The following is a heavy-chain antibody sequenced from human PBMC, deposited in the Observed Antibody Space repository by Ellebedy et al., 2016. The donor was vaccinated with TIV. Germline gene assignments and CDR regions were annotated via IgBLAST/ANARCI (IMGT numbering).Heavy chain of an antibody. J-gene: IGHJ6*02. CDR2: IDTDGSNT. CDR1: AFTFSSYW. D-gene: IGHD3-10*01. V-gene: IGHV3-74*01. CDR3: VRVLRYGSGHYYYYYGMDV. Sequence: PGGSLRLSCVASAFTFSSYWIHWVRQAPGKGLVWVSCIDTDGSNTTYADSVKGRFTISRDNGKNTVYLQMNSLRAEDTAVYYCVRVLRYGSGHYYYYYGMDVWGQGTTVTVSS.